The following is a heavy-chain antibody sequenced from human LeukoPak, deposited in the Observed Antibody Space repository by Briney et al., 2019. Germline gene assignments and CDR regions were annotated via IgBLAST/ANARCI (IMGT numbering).Heavy chain of an antibody. CDR2: IKEDGSET. V-gene: IGHV3-7*01. J-gene: IGHJ4*02. CDR3: SRSLNN. Sequence: GGSLRLSCAASGFTFGRSWMDWVRQATGKGLEWVANIKEDGSETYYVDSAKGRFTISRDNAKSSLYLQMDRVRVEDTAIYYCSRSLNNWGQGTLVTVSS. CDR1: GFTFGRSW.